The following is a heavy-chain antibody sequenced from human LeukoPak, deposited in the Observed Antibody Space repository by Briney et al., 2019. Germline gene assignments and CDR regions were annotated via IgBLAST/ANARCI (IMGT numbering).Heavy chain of an antibody. V-gene: IGHV4-39*07. CDR2: IYYSGST. D-gene: IGHD3-3*02. CDR1: GGSISSSSYY. Sequence: SETLSLTCTVSGGSISSSSYYWGWIRQPPGKGLEWIGSIYYSGSTYYNPSLKSRVTISVDTSKNQFSLKLSSLTAADTVLYYCARGINAYYYMDVWGKGTTVTVSS. CDR3: ARGINAYYYMDV. J-gene: IGHJ6*03.